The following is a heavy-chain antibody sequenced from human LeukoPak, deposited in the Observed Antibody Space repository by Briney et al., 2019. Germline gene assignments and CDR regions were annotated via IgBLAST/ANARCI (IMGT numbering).Heavy chain of an antibody. CDR1: GFTFSSYG. D-gene: IGHD3-9*01. Sequence: GGSLRLSCVASGFTFSSYGMHWVRQVPGKGLEWVAFMRYGESDTYYRDSVEGRFTISRDNSMNTLYLQMNSLRVEDTAIYYCAKDWNTDWSNWFDPWGQGTLVTVSS. CDR2: MRYGESDT. CDR3: AKDWNTDWSNWFDP. V-gene: IGHV3-30*02. J-gene: IGHJ5*02.